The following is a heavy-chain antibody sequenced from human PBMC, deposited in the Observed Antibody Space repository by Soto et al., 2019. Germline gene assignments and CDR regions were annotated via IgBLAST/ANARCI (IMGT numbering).Heavy chain of an antibody. CDR3: ARTYDFWSGYYTFDY. J-gene: IGHJ4*02. CDR2: IYYSGST. D-gene: IGHD3-3*01. Sequence: PSETLSLTCTVSGGSISSSSYYWGWIHQPPGKGLEWIGSIYYSGSTYYNPSLKSRVTISVDTSKNQFSLKLSSVTAADTAVYYCARTYDFWSGYYTFDYWGQGTLVTVSS. V-gene: IGHV4-39*01. CDR1: GGSISSSSYY.